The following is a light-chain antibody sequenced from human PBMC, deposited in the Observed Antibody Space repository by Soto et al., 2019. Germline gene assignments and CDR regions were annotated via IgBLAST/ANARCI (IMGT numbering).Light chain of an antibody. Sequence: QSVLTQPPSASGTPGQRVTISCTGSRSNIGRNYEYWYQQLPGTAPKLLIQKNNERPSGVPDRCSGSTSGTSVSLAISGLLSDDDATYYCAAWDDSRNGQVFGGGTKLTVL. J-gene: IGLJ3*02. CDR3: AAWDDSRNGQV. CDR2: KNN. CDR1: RSNIGRNY. V-gene: IGLV1-47*01.